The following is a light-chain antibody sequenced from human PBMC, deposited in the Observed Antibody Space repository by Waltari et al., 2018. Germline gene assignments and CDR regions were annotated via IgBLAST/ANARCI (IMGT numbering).Light chain of an antibody. J-gene: IGLJ2*01. V-gene: IGLV2-18*02. CDR3: SSYTSSSTFDVV. CDR2: EVS. Sequence: QSALTQPPSVSGSPGQSVTISCTGTSSDVGSYNRVSWSQQPPGTAPKLTIYEVSKRPSGVPDRFSGSKSGNTASLTISGLQAEDEADYYCSSYTSSSTFDVVFGGGTKLTVL. CDR1: SSDVGSYNR.